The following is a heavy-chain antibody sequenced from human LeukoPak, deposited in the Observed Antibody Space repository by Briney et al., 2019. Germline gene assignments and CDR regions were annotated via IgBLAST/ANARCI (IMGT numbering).Heavy chain of an antibody. Sequence: SETLSLTCIVSGGSIRSYYWSWIRQPPGKGLEWIGYIYYSGSTNYNPSLKSRVTISVDTSKNQFSLKLSSVTAADTAVYYCARASWKEGSGSYYNWGQGTLVTVSS. CDR2: IYYSGST. V-gene: IGHV4-59*01. J-gene: IGHJ4*02. CDR1: GGSIRSYY. D-gene: IGHD3-10*01. CDR3: ARASWKEGSGSYYN.